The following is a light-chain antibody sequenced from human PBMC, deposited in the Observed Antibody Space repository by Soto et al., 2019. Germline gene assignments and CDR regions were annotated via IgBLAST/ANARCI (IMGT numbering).Light chain of an antibody. V-gene: IGLV2-14*01. CDR2: DVS. CDR1: SSDVGGYNY. CDR3: SSYTSSSTSYV. J-gene: IGLJ1*01. Sequence: QLVLTQPASVSGSPGQSITISCTGTSSDVGGYNYVSWYQQHPGKAPKLMIYDVSNRPSGLSNRFSGSKSGNTASLTISGLQAEDEADYYCSSYTSSSTSYVFGTGTKLTVL.